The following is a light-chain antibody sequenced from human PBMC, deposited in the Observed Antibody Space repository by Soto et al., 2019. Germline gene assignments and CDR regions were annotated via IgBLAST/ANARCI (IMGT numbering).Light chain of an antibody. Sequence: DIQLTQSPSFLSASVVDRVTITCRASQGISSYLAWYQQKPGKAPKLLIYAASTLQSGVPSRFSGSGSGTEFTLTISSLQTEDFATYYCQQLNSYHALTFGGGTKVDI. CDR1: QGISSY. V-gene: IGKV1-9*01. CDR3: QQLNSYHALT. J-gene: IGKJ4*01. CDR2: AAS.